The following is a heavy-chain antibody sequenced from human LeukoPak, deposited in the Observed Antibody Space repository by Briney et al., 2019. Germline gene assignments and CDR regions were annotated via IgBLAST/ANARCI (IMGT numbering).Heavy chain of an antibody. CDR2: MNPNSGNT. Sequence: GASVKVSCKASGYTFTSYDINWVRQATGQGLEWMGWMNPNSGNTGYAQKFQGRVTMTRNTSISTAYMELRSLRSDDTAVYYCARGVSDLSDIVVVPAATPGDYWGQGTLVTVSS. D-gene: IGHD2-2*01. CDR1: GYTFTSYD. V-gene: IGHV1-8*01. CDR3: ARGVSDLSDIVVVPAATPGDY. J-gene: IGHJ4*02.